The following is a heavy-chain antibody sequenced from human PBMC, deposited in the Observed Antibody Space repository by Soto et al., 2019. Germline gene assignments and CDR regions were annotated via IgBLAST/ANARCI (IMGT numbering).Heavy chain of an antibody. CDR2: IYYSGST. J-gene: IGHJ6*03. CDR1: GGSISSYY. V-gene: IGHV4-59*01. CDR3: ARVGDSSSSARDYYYYYYMDV. Sequence: QVQLQESGPGLVKPSETLSLTCTVSGGSISSYYWSWIRQPPGKGLEWIGYIYYSGSTNYNPSLKSRVTISVDTSKNQFSLKLSSVTAADTAVYYCARVGDSSSSARDYYYYYYMDVWGKGTTVTVSS. D-gene: IGHD6-6*01.